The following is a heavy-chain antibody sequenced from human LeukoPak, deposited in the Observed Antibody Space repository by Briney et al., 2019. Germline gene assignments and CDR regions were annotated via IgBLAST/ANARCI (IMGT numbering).Heavy chain of an antibody. CDR3: ARAHNWKYGTFDY. CDR2: IRFDGGHK. CDR1: GFTFSNYG. Sequence: GGSLRLSCAASGFTFSNYGMFWVRQAPGKGLDWVAFIRFDGGHKYYADSVKGRFTISRDNAKNSLYLQMNSLRVEDTAVYYCARAHNWKYGTFDYWGQGTLVTVSS. D-gene: IGHD1-20*01. J-gene: IGHJ4*02. V-gene: IGHV3-30*02.